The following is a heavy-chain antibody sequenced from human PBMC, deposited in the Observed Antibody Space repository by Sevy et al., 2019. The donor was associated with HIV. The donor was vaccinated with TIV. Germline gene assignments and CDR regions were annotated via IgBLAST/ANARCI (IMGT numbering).Heavy chain of an antibody. V-gene: IGHV1-24*01. CDR2: FDPEDGDPEDGKT. Sequence: ASVKVSCKVSGYTLTKLSMHWVRQTPGKGLEGMTTFDPEDGDPEDGKTIYGQKFLGRVTMTEDTSTDTAYMELSSLRSEDTAVYYCATTKDYYDSSGYPFDSWGQGTLVTVSS. J-gene: IGHJ4*02. CDR3: ATTKDYYDSSGYPFDS. CDR1: GYTLTKLS. D-gene: IGHD3-22*01.